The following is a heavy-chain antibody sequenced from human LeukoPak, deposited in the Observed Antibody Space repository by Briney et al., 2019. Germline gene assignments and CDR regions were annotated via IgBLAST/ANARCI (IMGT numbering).Heavy chain of an antibody. J-gene: IGHJ4*02. D-gene: IGHD3-10*01. CDR1: GFSFSSYN. CDR2: ITTTGGSI. V-gene: IGHV3-21*06. Sequence: GGSLRLSCAASGFSFSSYNMYWVRQAPGQGLEWVSSITTTGGSIYYADSVRGRFTISRDNAKNSLFLHMNTLRIEDTAVYYCATSFGATRGYWGQGTLVTVSS. CDR3: ATSFGATRGY.